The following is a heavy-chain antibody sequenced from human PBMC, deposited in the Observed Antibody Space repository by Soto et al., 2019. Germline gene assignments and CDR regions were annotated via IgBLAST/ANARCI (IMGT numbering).Heavy chain of an antibody. D-gene: IGHD3-16*01. CDR1: GGSISSSSYY. CDR2: IYYSGST. CDR3: GRHYVYEVFDY. V-gene: IGHV4-39*01. J-gene: IGHJ4*02. Sequence: SETLSLTCTVSGGSISSSSYYWGWIRQPPGKGLEWIGSIYYSGSTYYNPSLKSRVTISVDTSKNQFSLKLSSVTAADTAVYYCGRHYVYEVFDYGGQETRVTVSS.